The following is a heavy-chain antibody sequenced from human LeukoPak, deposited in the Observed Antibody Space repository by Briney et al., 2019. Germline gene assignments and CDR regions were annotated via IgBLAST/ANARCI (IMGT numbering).Heavy chain of an antibody. CDR2: IHPSGST. D-gene: IGHD4-11*01. CDR3: ARRYNNYGYYYYYMDV. Sequence: SETLSLTCTVTGDSISSYYWSWIRQPAGKGLEWIGRIHPSGSTNYNPSLKSRVTISVDTSKNQFSLKLSSVTAADTAVYYCARRYNNYGYYYYYMDVWGKGTTVTVSS. V-gene: IGHV4-4*07. J-gene: IGHJ6*03. CDR1: GDSISSYY.